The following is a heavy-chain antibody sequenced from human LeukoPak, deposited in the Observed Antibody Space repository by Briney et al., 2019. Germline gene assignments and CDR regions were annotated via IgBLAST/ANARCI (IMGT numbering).Heavy chain of an antibody. CDR2: IYYSGST. V-gene: IGHV4-59*01. D-gene: IGHD6-19*01. Sequence: SETLSLTCTVSGGSIISYYWTWIRQPPGKGLEWIGNIYYSGSTNYNPSLKSRVTISVDTSKNQFSLKLTSVTAADTAVYYCARDGSGFPDAFVIWGQGTMVTVSS. CDR3: ARDGSGFPDAFVI. J-gene: IGHJ3*02. CDR1: GGSIISYY.